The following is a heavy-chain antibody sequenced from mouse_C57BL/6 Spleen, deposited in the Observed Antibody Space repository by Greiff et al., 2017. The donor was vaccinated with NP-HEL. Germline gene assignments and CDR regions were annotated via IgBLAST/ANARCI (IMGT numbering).Heavy chain of an antibody. J-gene: IGHJ2*01. CDR1: GYTFTSYG. V-gene: IGHV1-81*01. D-gene: IGHD3-2*02. CDR3: ARSKTAQALDY. CDR2: IYPRSGNT. Sequence: QVQLQQSGAELARPGASVKLSCKASGYTFTSYGISWVKQRTGQGLEWIGEIYPRSGNTYYNEKFKGKATLTADKSSSTAYMELRSLTSEDSAVYFCARSKTAQALDYWGQGTTLTVSS.